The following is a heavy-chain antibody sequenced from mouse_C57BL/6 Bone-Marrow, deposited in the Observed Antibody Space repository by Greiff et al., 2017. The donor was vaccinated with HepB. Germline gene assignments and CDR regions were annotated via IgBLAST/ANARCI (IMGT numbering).Heavy chain of an antibody. J-gene: IGHJ3*01. Sequence: QVQLQQPGAELVMPGASVKLSCKASGYTFTSYWMHWVKQRPGHGLEWIGEIDPSDSYTNYNQKIKGKSTLTVDKSSSTAYMQLSSLTSEDSAVYYCAREVYYDYDGFAYWGQGTLVTVSA. D-gene: IGHD2-4*01. V-gene: IGHV1-69*01. CDR3: AREVYYDYDGFAY. CDR1: GYTFTSYW. CDR2: IDPSDSYT.